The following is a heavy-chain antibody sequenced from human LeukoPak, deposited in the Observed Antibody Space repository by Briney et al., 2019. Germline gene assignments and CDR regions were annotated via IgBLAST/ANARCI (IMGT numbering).Heavy chain of an antibody. CDR1: GFAFSTYA. J-gene: IGHJ4*02. Sequence: GGSLRLSCSASGFAFSTYAMHWVRQAPGKRLEYVSDISSNGGSTYYADSVKGRFTISRDNSKNMLYLQMSSLRAEDTAVYYCVKMRCGGTRCYGNCWGQGTLVTVSS. CDR2: ISSNGGST. V-gene: IGHV3-64D*06. D-gene: IGHD2-2*01. CDR3: VKMRCGGTRCYGNC.